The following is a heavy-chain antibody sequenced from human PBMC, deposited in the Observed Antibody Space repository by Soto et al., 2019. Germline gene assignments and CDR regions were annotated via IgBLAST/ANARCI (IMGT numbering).Heavy chain of an antibody. V-gene: IGHV4-31*03. CDR3: ERSVCEAAARSLDS. D-gene: IGHD6-13*01. CDR1: CGSIISGGDY. CDR2: IYYSGST. Sequence: SETLSLPCTVACGSIISGGDYWIWIRKHPGKGLEWIGYIYYSGSTYYNPSLKSRVTISVDTSKNQFSLKLSSVTAADTALYYCERSVCEAAARSLDSWGTAPLVTAPQ. J-gene: IGHJ4*02.